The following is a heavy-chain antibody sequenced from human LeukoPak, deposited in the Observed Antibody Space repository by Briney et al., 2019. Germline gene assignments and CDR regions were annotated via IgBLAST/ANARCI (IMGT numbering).Heavy chain of an antibody. D-gene: IGHD6-13*01. Sequence: SETLSLTCTVSGGSISTSSYYRGWIRQPPGKGLEWLGNIYYSGSTYYNPSLESRVTISVDTSKNQFSLKLSSVTAADTAVYYCARLSNSWYGTVDSWGQGTLVTVSS. CDR1: GGSISTSSYY. CDR3: ARLSNSWYGTVDS. V-gene: IGHV4-39*01. J-gene: IGHJ4*02. CDR2: IYYSGST.